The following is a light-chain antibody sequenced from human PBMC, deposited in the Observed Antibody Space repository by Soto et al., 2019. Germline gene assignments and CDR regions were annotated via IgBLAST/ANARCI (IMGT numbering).Light chain of an antibody. CDR1: SSEVGGYNY. J-gene: IGLJ3*02. CDR3: SSYAGSNTWV. CDR2: EVS. Sequence: QSALTEPPSAPVCPGQSVTISCTATSSEVGGYNYVSLYHQHPGKAPKRMIYEVSTRPSGVPDRFSGSNSGDTATLTVSGLQAEDEADYYFSSYAGSNTWVFGGGTKLTV. V-gene: IGLV2-8*01.